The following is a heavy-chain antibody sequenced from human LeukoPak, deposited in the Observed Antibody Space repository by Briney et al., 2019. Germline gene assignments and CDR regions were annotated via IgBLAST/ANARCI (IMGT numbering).Heavy chain of an antibody. Sequence: GGSLRLSCAASGFTFSNYAMSWVRQAPGKGLEWVSAINDSGGSTYYADSVKGRFTISRDNSKNTLYLQMNSLRAEDTAVYYCAKEGWLLGRFDWFDPWGQGTLVTVSS. V-gene: IGHV3-23*01. J-gene: IGHJ5*02. CDR2: INDSGGST. CDR3: AKEGWLLGRFDWFDP. D-gene: IGHD5-12*01. CDR1: GFTFSNYA.